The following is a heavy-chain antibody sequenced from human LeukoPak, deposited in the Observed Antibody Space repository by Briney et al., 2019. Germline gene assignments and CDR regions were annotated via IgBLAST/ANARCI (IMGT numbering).Heavy chain of an antibody. CDR1: GFTFSSYG. CDR2: IWYDGSNK. D-gene: IGHD4-11*01. Sequence: PGGSLRLSCAAPGFTFSSYGMHWVRQAPGKGLEWVAVIWYDGSNKYYADSVKGRFTISRDNSKNTLYLQMNSLRAEDTAVYYCARGPQYLNYYYCMDVWGQGTTVTVSS. V-gene: IGHV3-33*01. CDR3: ARGPQYLNYYYCMDV. J-gene: IGHJ6*02.